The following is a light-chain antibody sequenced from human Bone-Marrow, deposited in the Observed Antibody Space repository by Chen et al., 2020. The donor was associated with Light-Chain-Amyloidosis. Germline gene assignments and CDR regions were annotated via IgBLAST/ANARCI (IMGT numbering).Light chain of an antibody. V-gene: IGLV2-14*01. CDR1: SSDVGGYNY. CDR2: EVS. CDR3: SSFTSRSTRV. Sequence: QSALTQPASVSGSPGQSITISCTGTSSDVGGYNYVSWYQHHPGEAPKLMIYEVSNRPSGVSNRCSGSKSGNTASLTISGLQAEDEADYYCSSFTSRSTRVFGGGTKLTVL. J-gene: IGLJ3*02.